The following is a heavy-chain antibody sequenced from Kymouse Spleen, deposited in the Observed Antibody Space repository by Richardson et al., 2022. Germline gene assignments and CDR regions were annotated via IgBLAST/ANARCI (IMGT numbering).Heavy chain of an antibody. Sequence: EVQLVESGGGLIQPGGSLRLSCAASGFTVSSNYMSWVRQAPGKGLEWVSVIYSCGSTYYADSVKGRFTISRDNSKNTLYLQMNSLRAEDTAVYYCARDRPYSSGWYYFDYWGQGTLVTVSS. J-gene: IGHJ4*02. CDR3: ARDRPYSSGWYYFDY. V-gene: IGHV3-66*03. D-gene: IGHD6-19*01. CDR2: IYSCGST. CDR1: GFTVSSNY.